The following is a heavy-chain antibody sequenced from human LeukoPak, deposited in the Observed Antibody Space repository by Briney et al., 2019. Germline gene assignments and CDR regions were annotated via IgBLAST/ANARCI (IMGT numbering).Heavy chain of an antibody. D-gene: IGHD2-2*01. CDR3: ARGLRKRYCSSTSCYYYYMDV. CDR1: GYTFTGYY. Sequence: ASVKVSCKASGYTFTGYYMHWVRQAPGQGLEWMGWINPNSGGTNYAQKFRGWVTMTRDTSISTAYMELSRLRSDDTAVYYCARGLRKRYCSSTSCYYYYMDVWGKGTTVTVSS. J-gene: IGHJ6*03. CDR2: INPNSGGT. V-gene: IGHV1-2*04.